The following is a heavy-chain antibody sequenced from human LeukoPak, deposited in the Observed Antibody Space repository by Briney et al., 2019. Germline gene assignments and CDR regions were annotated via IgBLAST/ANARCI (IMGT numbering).Heavy chain of an antibody. Sequence: ASVKVSCKASGYTFIGYYMHWVRQAPGQGLEWMGWINPNSGGTNYAQKFQGRVTMTRDTSISTAYMELSRLRSDDTAVYYCARVAGAYIAAHPLGYWGQGTLVTVSS. J-gene: IGHJ4*02. CDR2: INPNSGGT. D-gene: IGHD6-6*01. CDR3: ARVAGAYIAAHPLGY. CDR1: GYTFIGYY. V-gene: IGHV1-2*02.